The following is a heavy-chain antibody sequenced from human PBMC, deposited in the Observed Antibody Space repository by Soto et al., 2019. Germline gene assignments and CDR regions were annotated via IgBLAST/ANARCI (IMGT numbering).Heavy chain of an antibody. J-gene: IGHJ4*02. D-gene: IGHD1-26*01. CDR1: GFTFSSYG. CDR2: IWYDGSNK. CDR3: ARVLPGGAIDY. Sequence: PGESLKISCAASGFTFSSYGMHWVRQAPGKGLEWVAVIWYDGSNKYYAETVKGRFTNSRDNSKNKLYLQMKSLRAEDTVVYYCARVLPGGAIDYWGQGTLVPSPQ. V-gene: IGHV3-33*01.